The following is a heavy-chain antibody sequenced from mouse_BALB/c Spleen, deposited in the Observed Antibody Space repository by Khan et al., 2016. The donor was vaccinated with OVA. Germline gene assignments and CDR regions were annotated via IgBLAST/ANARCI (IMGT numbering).Heavy chain of an antibody. Sequence: EVELVESGADLVQPGDSLRLSCATSGFTFTDYYMSWVSQPPGKALEWLGFIQTKANGYTTTYSASVKGTFTISRSTSTAYLHLNITTLQAEDSATGKGKVTIARDNSTSTLYLQMNSLSAEDSDTYYCARENPTSMDYWGQGTSVTVSS. CDR2: IQTKANGYTT. J-gene: IGHJ4*01. V-gene: IGHV7-3*02. CDR3: KVTIARDNSTSTLYLQMNSLSAEDSDTYYCARENPTSMDY. CDR1: GFTFTDYY. D-gene: IGHD1-1*01.